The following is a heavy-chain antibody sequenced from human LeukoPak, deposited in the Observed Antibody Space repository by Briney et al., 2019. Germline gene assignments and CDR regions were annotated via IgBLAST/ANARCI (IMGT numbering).Heavy chain of an antibody. CDR2: ISGSGGST. Sequence: GGSLRLSCAASGFTFSSYAMRWVRQAPGKGLEWVSAISGSGGSTYYADSVKGRFTISRDNSKNTLYLQMNSLRAEDTAVYYCATIQLWSLYYYGMDVWGQGTTVTVSS. CDR3: ATIQLWSLYYYGMDV. J-gene: IGHJ6*02. D-gene: IGHD5-18*01. V-gene: IGHV3-23*01. CDR1: GFTFSSYA.